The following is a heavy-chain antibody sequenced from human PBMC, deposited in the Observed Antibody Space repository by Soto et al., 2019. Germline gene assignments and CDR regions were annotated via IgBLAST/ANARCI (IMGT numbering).Heavy chain of an antibody. CDR1: GYSISSGYY. CDR2: IYHSGST. CDR3: ERAFRRGSPR. D-gene: IGHD1-26*01. J-gene: IGHJ3*01. V-gene: IGHV4-38-2*01. Sequence: SDTLSLTSAYSGYSISSGYYWGWIREPPGKGLDWMGSIYHSGSTYYNPSLTRRGTISVDTPQNQFSLKLSSVTAADTAVYYCERAFRRGSPRWGQGTMVTVSS.